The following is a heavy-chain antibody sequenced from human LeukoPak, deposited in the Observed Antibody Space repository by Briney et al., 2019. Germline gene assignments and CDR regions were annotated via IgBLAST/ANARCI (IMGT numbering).Heavy chain of an antibody. CDR1: GYTFTGYY. D-gene: IGHD3-22*01. V-gene: IGHV1-2*02. CDR3: ARIYDSSGYYSYYFDY. CDR2: INPNSGAT. J-gene: IGHJ4*02. Sequence: ASVKVSCEASGYTFTGYYIHWVRQAPGQGLEWMGWINPNSGATNYAQKFQGRVTITADESTSTAYMELSSLRSEDTAVYYCARIYDSSGYYSYYFDYWGQGTLVTVSS.